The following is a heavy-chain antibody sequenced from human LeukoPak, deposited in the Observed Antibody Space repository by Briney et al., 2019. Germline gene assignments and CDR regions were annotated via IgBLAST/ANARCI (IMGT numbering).Heavy chain of an antibody. Sequence: ASVKVSCKASGYTFTNYYMHWVRQAPGQGLEWMGIITPSGGSTSYAQKFQGRVTMTRDTSTSTVYMDLSSLRSEDTAVYYCAREVEYSNSGGYWGQGTLVTVSS. J-gene: IGHJ4*02. CDR3: AREVEYSNSGGY. CDR2: ITPSGGST. D-gene: IGHD4-11*01. V-gene: IGHV1-46*01. CDR1: GYTFTNYY.